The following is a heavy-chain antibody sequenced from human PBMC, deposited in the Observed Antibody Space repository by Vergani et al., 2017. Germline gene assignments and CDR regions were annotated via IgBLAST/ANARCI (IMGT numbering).Heavy chain of an antibody. D-gene: IGHD3-10*01. CDR3: ARHRARIGYGSGSYYRDYYYYGMDV. J-gene: IGHJ6*02. V-gene: IGHV4-31*03. CDR1: GGSISSGGYY. Sequence: QVQLQESGPGLVKPSQTLSLTCTVSGGSISSGGYYWSWIRQHPGKGLEWIGYIYYSGSTYYNPSLKSRVTISADKSISTAYLQWSSLKASDTAMYYCARHRARIGYGSGSYYRDYYYYGMDVWGQGTTVTVSS. CDR2: IYYSGST.